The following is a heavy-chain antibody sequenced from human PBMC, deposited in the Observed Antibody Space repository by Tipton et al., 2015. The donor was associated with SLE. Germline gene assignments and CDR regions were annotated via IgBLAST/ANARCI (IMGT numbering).Heavy chain of an antibody. J-gene: IGHJ6*03. V-gene: IGHV4-59*01. Sequence: TLSLTCTVSGASISTYYWSWIRQPPGKGLEWIGYVSYSGSTNYNPSLKSRATISVDTSKNQLSLKLSSVTAADTAVYYCARDQTTVVTRGYYYYYMDVWGKGTTVTVSS. CDR1: GASISTYY. D-gene: IGHD4-23*01. CDR2: VSYSGST. CDR3: ARDQTTVVTRGYYYYYMDV.